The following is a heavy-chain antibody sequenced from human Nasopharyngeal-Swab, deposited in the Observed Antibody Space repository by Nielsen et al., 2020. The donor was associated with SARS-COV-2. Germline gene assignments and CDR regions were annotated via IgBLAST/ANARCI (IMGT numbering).Heavy chain of an antibody. CDR2: IIPILGIA. D-gene: IGHD6-19*01. CDR3: ARRKMAVAGTWWFDP. J-gene: IGHJ5*02. V-gene: IGHV1-69*02. Sequence: WGRQAPGQGIEWMGRIIPILGIANYAQKFQGRVTITADKSTSTAYMELSSLRSEDTAVYYCARRKMAVAGTWWFDPWGQGTLVTVSS.